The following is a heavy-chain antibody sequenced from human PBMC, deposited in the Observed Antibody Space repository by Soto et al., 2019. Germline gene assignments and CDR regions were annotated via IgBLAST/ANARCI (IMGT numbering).Heavy chain of an antibody. J-gene: IGHJ3*02. CDR2: IIPILGIA. D-gene: IGHD2-21*01. V-gene: IGHV1-69*04. CDR3: ARDLGPRIQHSIGFDI. Sequence: ASVKVSCKASGYTFTSYGISWVRQAPGQGLEWMGRIIPILGIANYAQKFQGRVTITADKSTSTAYMELSSLRSEDTAVYYCARDLGPRIQHSIGFDIWGQGTMVTVSS. CDR1: GYTFTSYG.